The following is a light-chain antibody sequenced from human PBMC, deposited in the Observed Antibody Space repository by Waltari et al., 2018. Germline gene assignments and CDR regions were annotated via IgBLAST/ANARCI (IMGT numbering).Light chain of an antibody. CDR3: QQRSNWPPIT. J-gene: IGKJ5*01. V-gene: IGKV3-11*01. CDR1: QSVSHY. Sequence: EIVLTQSPVTLSLSPGERATLSCRASQSVSHYLIWYQQKPGQAPRLLIFGASNRAAGIPARFSGSGSGTDFTLTISSLEPEDFAVYYCQQRSNWPPITFGQGTRLEIK. CDR2: GAS.